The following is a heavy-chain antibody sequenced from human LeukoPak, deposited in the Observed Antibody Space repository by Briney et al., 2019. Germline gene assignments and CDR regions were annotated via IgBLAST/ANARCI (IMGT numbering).Heavy chain of an antibody. V-gene: IGHV3-30-3*01. D-gene: IGHD6-13*01. CDR3: ARGVQGQQLVLD. Sequence: GGSLRLSCAASGVTFSSYAMHWVRKAPGKGLEGVAVISYDGSNKYYADSVMGRFTISRDNSKNTLYLQMNSLRAEDTAVYYCARGVQGQQLVLDWGQGTLVTVSS. CDR1: GVTFSSYA. CDR2: ISYDGSNK. J-gene: IGHJ4*02.